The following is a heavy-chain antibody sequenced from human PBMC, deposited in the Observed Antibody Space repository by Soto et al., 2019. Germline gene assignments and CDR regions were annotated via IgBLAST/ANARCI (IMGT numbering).Heavy chain of an antibody. D-gene: IGHD3-10*01. CDR1: GFTFSSYA. CDR3: ARALLWCGAPGNYFDY. CDR2: ISYDGSNK. Sequence: GGSLRLSCAASGFTFSSYAMHWVRQAPGKGLEWVAVISYDGSNKYYADSVKGRFTISRDNSKNTLYLQMNSLRAEDTAVYYCARALLWCGAPGNYFDYWGLGTLVTVSS. J-gene: IGHJ4*02. V-gene: IGHV3-30-3*01.